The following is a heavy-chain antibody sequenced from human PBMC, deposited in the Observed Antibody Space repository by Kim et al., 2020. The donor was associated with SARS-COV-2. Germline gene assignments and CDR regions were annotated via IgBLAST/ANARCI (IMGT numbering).Heavy chain of an antibody. CDR2: IHTSGGI. J-gene: IGHJ4*02. D-gene: IGHD6-19*01. CDR3: ARRDSSAWYFDY. Sequence: SETLSLTCTVSGGSISSYYWSWIRQPAAKGLEWIGRIHTSGGINYNPSLRSRVTMSGDTSKNQISLRLTSVTAADTAVYFCARRDSSAWYFDYWGQGILVTVSS. V-gene: IGHV4-4*07. CDR1: GGSISSYY.